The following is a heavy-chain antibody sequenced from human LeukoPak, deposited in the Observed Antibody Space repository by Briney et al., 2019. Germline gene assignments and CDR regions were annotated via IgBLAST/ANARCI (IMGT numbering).Heavy chain of an antibody. CDR1: GYSFASYW. CDR3: ARHEGGGQWLVYFDY. J-gene: IGHJ4*02. V-gene: IGHV5-51*01. Sequence: GESLKISCKGSGYSFASYWIGWGRQMPGKGLELMGIIYPGDSDTRYNPSFQGQVTISADKSISTAYLQSSSLKASDTAMYYCARHEGGGQWLVYFDYWGQGTLVTVSS. CDR2: IYPGDSDT. D-gene: IGHD6-19*01.